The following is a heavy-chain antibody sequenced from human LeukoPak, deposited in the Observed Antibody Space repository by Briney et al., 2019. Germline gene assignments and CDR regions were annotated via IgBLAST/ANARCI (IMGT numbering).Heavy chain of an antibody. J-gene: IGHJ4*02. CDR1: GGSFSGYY. CDR3: ARESAFYFDY. D-gene: IGHD3-16*01. CDR2: INHSGST. V-gene: IGHV4-34*01. Sequence: SETLSLTCAVYGGSFSGYYWSWIRQPPGKGLEWIGEINHSGSTNYNPSLKSRVTISVDTSKNQFSLKLSSVTAADTAVYYCARESAFYFDYWGQGTLVTVSS.